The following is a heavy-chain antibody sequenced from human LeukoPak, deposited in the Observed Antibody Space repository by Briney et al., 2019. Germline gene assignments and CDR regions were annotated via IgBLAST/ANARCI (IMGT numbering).Heavy chain of an antibody. V-gene: IGHV4-59*11. CDR3: ARERPRYYFDY. J-gene: IGHJ4*02. CDR2: IYYSGST. Sequence: PSETLSLTCSVSGDSFSGHYWTWIRQPPGKGLEWIGYIYYSGSTNYNPSLKSRVTISVDTSKNQFSLKLSSVTAADTAVYYCARERPRYYFDYWGQGTLVTVSS. CDR1: GDSFSGHY.